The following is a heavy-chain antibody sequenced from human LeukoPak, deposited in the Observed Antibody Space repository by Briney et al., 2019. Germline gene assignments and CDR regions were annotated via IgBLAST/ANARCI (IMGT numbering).Heavy chain of an antibody. CDR2: IYSGGAT. J-gene: IGHJ4*02. CDR1: GFTVSGDY. CDR3: VRDCGGIRDS. D-gene: IGHD2-21*01. Sequence: GGSLRLSCAASGFTVSGDYMGWVRLAPGKGLEWVSVIYSGGATYYTGSVKGRFTISRDNSKNTLYLQMNSLRADDTAVYYCVRDCGGIRDSWGQGTLDTVSS. V-gene: IGHV3-53*01.